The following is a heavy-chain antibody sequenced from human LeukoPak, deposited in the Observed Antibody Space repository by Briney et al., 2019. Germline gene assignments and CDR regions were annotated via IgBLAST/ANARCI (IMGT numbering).Heavy chain of an antibody. CDR2: ITADSGTT. V-gene: IGHV3-48*04. CDR3: ARGQWPDS. Sequence: PGGSLRLSCAVSGFTFSTKSMNWVRQAPGKGLEWVSYITADSGTTYYADSVKGRFTISRDNAKNSLYLQMNSLRAEDTAVFYCARGQWPDSWGQGTLLIVSS. CDR1: GFTFSTKS. D-gene: IGHD6-19*01. J-gene: IGHJ4*02.